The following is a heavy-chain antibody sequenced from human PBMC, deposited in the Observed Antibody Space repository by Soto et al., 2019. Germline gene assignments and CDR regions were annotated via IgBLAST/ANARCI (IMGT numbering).Heavy chain of an antibody. CDR3: ARSALDLYSSSPSYYFDY. CDR1: GGSISSYD. CDR2: IYYSGST. D-gene: IGHD6-6*01. Sequence: PSETLSLTCTVSGGSISSYDWSWIRQPPGKELEWIGYIYYSGSTNYNPSLKSRVTISVDTSKNQLSLKLSSVTAADTAVYYCARSALDLYSSSPSYYFDYWGQGTLVTVSS. J-gene: IGHJ4*02. V-gene: IGHV4-59*01.